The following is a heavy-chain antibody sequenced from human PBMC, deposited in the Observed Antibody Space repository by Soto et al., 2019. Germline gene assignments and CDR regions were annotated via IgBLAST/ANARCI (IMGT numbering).Heavy chain of an antibody. CDR3: ACLAWFGDPVPPFDC. J-gene: IGHJ4*02. D-gene: IGHD3-10*01. CDR2: ISGSGGST. CDR1: GFTFSTYA. V-gene: IGHV3-23*01. Sequence: GGSLRLSSTASGFTFSTYAMSWVRQAPGKGLEWVSGISGSGGSTNHADSVKGRFSISRDNSKNMVYLQMNSLRAEDTAVYYCACLAWFGDPVPPFDCWGQGTVVTVSS.